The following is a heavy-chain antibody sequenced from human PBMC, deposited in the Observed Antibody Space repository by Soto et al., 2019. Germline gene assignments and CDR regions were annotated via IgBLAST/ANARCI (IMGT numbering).Heavy chain of an antibody. V-gene: IGHV3-30*18. D-gene: IGHD6-19*01. CDR3: AKDFVGAGTFDY. CDR2: ISYDGSNK. J-gene: IGHJ4*02. CDR1: GFTFSSYG. Sequence: PGGSLRLSCAASGFTFSSYGMHWVRQAPGKGLEWVAVISYDGSNKYYADSVKGRFTISRDNSKNTLYLQMNSLRAEDTAVYYCAKDFVGAGTFDYWGQGTLVTVSS.